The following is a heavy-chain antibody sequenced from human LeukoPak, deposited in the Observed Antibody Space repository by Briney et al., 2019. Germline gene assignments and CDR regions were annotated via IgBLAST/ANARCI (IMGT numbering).Heavy chain of an antibody. CDR1: GFTFSSYG. CDR2: ISYDGSNK. V-gene: IGHV3-30*18. J-gene: IGHJ5*02. Sequence: PGGSLRLSCAASGFTFSSYGMHWVRQAPGKGLEWVAVISYDGSNKYYADSVKGRFTISRDNSKNTLYLQMNSLRAEDTAVCYCAKEVVAAAGTGWFDPWGQGTLVTVSS. D-gene: IGHD6-13*01. CDR3: AKEVVAAAGTGWFDP.